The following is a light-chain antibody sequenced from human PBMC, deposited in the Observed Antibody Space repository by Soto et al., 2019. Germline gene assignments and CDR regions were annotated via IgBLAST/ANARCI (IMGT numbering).Light chain of an antibody. CDR1: QGISNY. Sequence: IQMTESASALSASVGDRVTITCRASQGISNYLAWFQQKPGKVPKRLIYAASSLQRGVPSRFSGIGSGTEFTLTISSLKNEDFATYYCLQHKSYTFTFGGGTKVDIK. J-gene: IGKJ4*01. CDR2: AAS. V-gene: IGKV1-17*03. CDR3: LQHKSYTFT.